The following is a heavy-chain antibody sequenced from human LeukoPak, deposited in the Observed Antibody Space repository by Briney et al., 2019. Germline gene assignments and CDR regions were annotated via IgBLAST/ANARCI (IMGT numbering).Heavy chain of an antibody. CDR3: ARVKGGIAAAENYFDY. CDR1: GYTFTGYY. D-gene: IGHD6-13*01. J-gene: IGHJ4*02. V-gene: IGHV1-2*04. CDR2: INPNSGGT. Sequence: ASVKVSCKVSGYTFTGYYMHWVRQAPGQGLEWMGWINPNSGGTNYAQKFQGWVTMTRDTSISTAYMELSSLSTEDTAVYYCARVKGGIAAAENYFDYWGQGTLVTVSS.